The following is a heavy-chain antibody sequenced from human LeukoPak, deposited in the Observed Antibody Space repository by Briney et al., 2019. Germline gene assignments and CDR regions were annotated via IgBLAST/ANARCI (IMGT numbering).Heavy chain of an antibody. J-gene: IGHJ4*02. CDR2: IYTSGST. CDR3: ARGGYCGGDCYFYY. D-gene: IGHD2-21*02. CDR1: GGSISSGDYY. V-gene: IGHV4-61*02. Sequence: SETLSLTCTVSGGSISSGDYYWSWIRQPAGKGLEWIGRIYTSGSTNYNPSLKSRVTISVDTSKNQFSLKLSSVTAADTAVYYCARGGYCGGDCYFYYWGQGTLVTVSS.